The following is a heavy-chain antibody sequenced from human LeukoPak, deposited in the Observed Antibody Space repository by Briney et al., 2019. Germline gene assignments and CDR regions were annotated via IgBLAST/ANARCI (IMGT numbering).Heavy chain of an antibody. V-gene: IGHV4-39*01. CDR1: GGSISSSNYY. J-gene: IGHJ5*02. Sequence: SEALSLTCTVSGGSISSSNYYWGWIRQPPGKGLEWIGNIYYSGSTYYNPSLKSRVTISVDTSKNQFSLKLSSVTAADTAVYYCARVYNWCDPWGQGTLVTVSS. CDR3: ARVYNWCDP. CDR2: IYYSGST.